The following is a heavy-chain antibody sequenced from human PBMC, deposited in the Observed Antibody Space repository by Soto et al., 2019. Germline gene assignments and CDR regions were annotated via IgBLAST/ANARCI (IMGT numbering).Heavy chain of an antibody. Sequence: EVQLVESGGGLVQPGGSLRLSCAASGFTFSSSWMSWVRQAPGKGLEWVANIKQDGSEKYYVDTVKGRVTISTVYAKNSLYLQMNSQRAEGTAVYYCARGRGLAVWGQGTTVTVSS. J-gene: IGHJ6*02. V-gene: IGHV3-7*03. CDR1: GFTFSSSW. CDR2: IKQDGSEK. CDR3: ARGRGLAV.